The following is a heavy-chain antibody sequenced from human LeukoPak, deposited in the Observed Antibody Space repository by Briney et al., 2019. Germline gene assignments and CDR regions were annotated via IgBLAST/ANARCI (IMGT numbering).Heavy chain of an antibody. CDR3: ARGRGYSYGYYVY. D-gene: IGHD5-18*01. Sequence: RSSETLSLTCAVYGGSFSGYYWSWIRQPPGKGLEWIGEINHSGSTNYNPSLKSRVTISVDTSKNQFSLKLSSVTAADTAVYYCARGRGYSYGYYVYWGQGTLVTVSS. CDR1: GGSFSGYY. J-gene: IGHJ4*02. CDR2: INHSGST. V-gene: IGHV4-34*01.